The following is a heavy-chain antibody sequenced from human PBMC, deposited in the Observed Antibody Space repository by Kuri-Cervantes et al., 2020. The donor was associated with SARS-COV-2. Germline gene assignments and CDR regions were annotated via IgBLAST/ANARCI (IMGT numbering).Heavy chain of an antibody. V-gene: IGHV3-15*01. Sequence: GGSLRLSCAASGFTFSNAWMSWVRQAPGKGLEWVGRIKSKTDGGTTDYAAPVKGRFTISRDDSKNTLYLQMNSLKTEDTAVYYCTTAGPMVRGVTPYYFDYWGQGTLVTVSS. J-gene: IGHJ4*02. D-gene: IGHD3-10*01. CDR2: IKSKTDGGTT. CDR3: TTAGPMVRGVTPYYFDY. CDR1: GFTFSNAW.